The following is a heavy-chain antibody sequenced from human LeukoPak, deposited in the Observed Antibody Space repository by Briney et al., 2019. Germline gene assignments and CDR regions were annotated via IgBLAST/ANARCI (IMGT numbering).Heavy chain of an antibody. CDR1: GYTFTTYG. Sequence: ASVKVSCKASGYTFTTYGITWVRQAPGQGLEWMGGIIPIFGTANYAQKFQGRVTITTDESTSTAYMVLSSLRSEDTAVYYCARGDYYCSSTSCYSPYYYMDVWGKGTTVTVSS. V-gene: IGHV1-69*05. CDR3: ARGDYYCSSTSCYSPYYYMDV. CDR2: IIPIFGTA. J-gene: IGHJ6*03. D-gene: IGHD2-2*01.